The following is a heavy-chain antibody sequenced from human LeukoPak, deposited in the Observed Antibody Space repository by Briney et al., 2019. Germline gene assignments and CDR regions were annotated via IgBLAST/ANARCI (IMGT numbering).Heavy chain of an antibody. Sequence: ASVKVSCKAFGYPFTIYYLNWLRQAPGKGLEWMGIINPGGGTTSYAQKFQGRVTVTRDTSTTTLYLDLNSLTSEDTAVYYCARGSGDHRGVFDYWGQGTLVTASS. V-gene: IGHV1-46*01. CDR1: GYPFTIYY. CDR3: ARGSGDHRGVFDY. J-gene: IGHJ4*02. D-gene: IGHD3-3*01. CDR2: INPGGGTT.